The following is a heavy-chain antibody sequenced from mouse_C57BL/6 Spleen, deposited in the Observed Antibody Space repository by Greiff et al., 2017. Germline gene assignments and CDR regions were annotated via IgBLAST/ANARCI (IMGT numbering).Heavy chain of an antibody. CDR1: GYTFTSYG. CDR2: IYPRSGNT. V-gene: IGHV1-81*01. J-gene: IGHJ4*01. CDR3: AREGAPGGAIDD. Sequence: QVHVKQSGAELARPGASVKLSCKASGYTFTSYGISWVKQRTGQGLEWIGEIYPRSGNTYYNEKFKGKATLTADKSSSTAYMELRSLTSKGSAVYFCAREGAPGGAIDDGGQGTSVTVSS.